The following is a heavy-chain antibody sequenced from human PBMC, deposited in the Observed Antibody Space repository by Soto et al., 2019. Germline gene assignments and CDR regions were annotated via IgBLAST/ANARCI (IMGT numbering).Heavy chain of an antibody. CDR2: ISYDGSKK. V-gene: IGHV3-30-3*01. J-gene: IGHJ6*02. CDR3: ARGTTVTTPNYFDMDV. D-gene: IGHD4-4*01. Sequence: QVQLVESGGGVVQPGTSLRLSCAASGFTFSNYAIHWVRQAQGKGLEWVAVISYDGSKKFYADSVKGRFTISRDNSKNTVYLQMNSLRVEDSAVYYCARGTTVTTPNYFDMDVWGQGTTVTVSS. CDR1: GFTFSNYA.